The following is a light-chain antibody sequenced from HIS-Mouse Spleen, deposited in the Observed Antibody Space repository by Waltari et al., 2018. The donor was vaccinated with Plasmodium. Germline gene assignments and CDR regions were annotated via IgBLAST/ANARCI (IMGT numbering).Light chain of an antibody. CDR2: AAS. J-gene: IGKJ4*01. V-gene: IGKV1-8*01. CDR1: QGISRF. CDR3: QQYYSYPLT. Sequence: AIRMTQSPSSFSASTGDRVTITCRASQGISRFLAWYQQKPGKAPKLLIYAASTLQSGVPSRFSGSGSATDFTLTISCLQSEDFATYYCQQYYSYPLTFGGGTKVEIK.